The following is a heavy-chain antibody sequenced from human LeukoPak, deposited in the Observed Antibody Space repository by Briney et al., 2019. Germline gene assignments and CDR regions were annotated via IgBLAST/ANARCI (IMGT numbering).Heavy chain of an antibody. CDR2: IYYSGST. CDR1: GGSVSSGSYY. CDR3: AREERPRRSAFGI. D-gene: IGHD5-24*01. V-gene: IGHV4-61*01. J-gene: IGHJ3*02. Sequence: SETLSLTCTVSGGSVSSGSYYWSWIRQPPGKGLEWIGYIYYSGSTNYNPSLKSRVTISVDTSKNQFSLKLSSVTAADTAVYYCAREERPRRSAFGIWGQGTMVTVSS.